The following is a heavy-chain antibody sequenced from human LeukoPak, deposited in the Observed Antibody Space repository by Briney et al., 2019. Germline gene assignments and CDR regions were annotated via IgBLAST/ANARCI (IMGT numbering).Heavy chain of an antibody. J-gene: IGHJ4*02. V-gene: IGHV4-59*01. CDR2: IDYRGST. CDR1: GGSISTYY. D-gene: IGHD1-7*01. CDR3: ARGGAITGTRGIFDY. Sequence: SETLSLTCTASGGSISTYYWSWIRQPPGKGLEWIAYIDYRGSTTYNPSLRSRVTISVDTSRNQFSLKLRSVTAADTAVYYCARGGAITGTRGIFDYWGQGTLVAVSS.